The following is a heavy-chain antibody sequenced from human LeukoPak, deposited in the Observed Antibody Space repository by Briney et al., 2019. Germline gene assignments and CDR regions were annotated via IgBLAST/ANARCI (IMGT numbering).Heavy chain of an antibody. J-gene: IGHJ3*02. CDR1: GYTFTDYY. V-gene: IGHV1-69-2*01. CDR2: VDPEDGET. Sequence: ASVKVSCKVSGYTFTDYYMHWVQQAPGKGLEWMGLVDPEDGETIYAEKFQGRVTITADTSTDTACMELSSLRSEDTAVYYCATASYCGGDCYWPDAFDIWGQGTMVTVSS. D-gene: IGHD2-21*01. CDR3: ATASYCGGDCYWPDAFDI.